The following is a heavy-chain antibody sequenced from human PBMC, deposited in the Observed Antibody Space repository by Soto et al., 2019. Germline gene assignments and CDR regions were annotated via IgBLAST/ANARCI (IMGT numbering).Heavy chain of an antibody. CDR1: GFTFSSFA. V-gene: IGHV3-30*04. Sequence: GGSLRLSCKGSGFTFSSFAIQWVRQAPGKGLEWVAAISDDGTNKYTADSVKGRFTISRDNAKNSLYLEMNSLRAEDTAVYYCARESEDLTSNFDYWGQGTLVTVSS. CDR2: ISDDGTNK. CDR3: ARESEDLTSNFDY. J-gene: IGHJ4*02.